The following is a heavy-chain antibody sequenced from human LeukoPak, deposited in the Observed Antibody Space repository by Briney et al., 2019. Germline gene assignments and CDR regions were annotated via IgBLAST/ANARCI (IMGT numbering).Heavy chain of an antibody. CDR1: GGSISSYY. D-gene: IGHD2-2*02. CDR3: ARVTDCSSTSCYRGGYTWFDP. Sequence: SETLSLTCTVSGGSISSYYWSWIRQPPGKGLEWIGYIYYSGSTNYNPSLKSRVTISVDTSKNQFSLKLSSVTAADTAVYYCARVTDCSSTSCYRGGYTWFDPWGQGTLVTVSS. J-gene: IGHJ5*02. V-gene: IGHV4-59*01. CDR2: IYYSGST.